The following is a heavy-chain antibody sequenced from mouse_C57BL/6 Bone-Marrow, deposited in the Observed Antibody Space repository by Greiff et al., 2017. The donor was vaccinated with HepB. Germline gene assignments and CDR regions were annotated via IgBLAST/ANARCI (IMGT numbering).Heavy chain of an antibody. D-gene: IGHD1-1*01. CDR2: IYPGDGDT. Sequence: VQLQESGAELVKPGASVKISCKASGYAFSSYWMNWVKQRPGKGLEWIGQIYPGDGDTNYNGKFKGKATLTADKSSSTAYMQLSSLTSEDSAVYFCARRILRYYAMDYWGQGTSVTVSS. CDR1: GYAFSSYW. J-gene: IGHJ4*01. V-gene: IGHV1-80*01. CDR3: ARRILRYYAMDY.